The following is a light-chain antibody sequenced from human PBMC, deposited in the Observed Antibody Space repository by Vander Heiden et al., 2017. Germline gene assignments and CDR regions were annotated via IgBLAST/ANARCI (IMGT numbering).Light chain of an antibody. CDR1: RTIYSW. V-gene: IGKV1-5*03. Sequence: ETQMTQSPSTLSASVGDRVTITCRASRTIYSWLAWYQQKPGKAPKVLIHKASTLESGVPSRFSGSGSGTEFTLTISNLRPEDFGTYYYQQYNSYLYTFGQGTKMEIK. CDR3: QQYNSYLYT. J-gene: IGKJ2*01. CDR2: KAS.